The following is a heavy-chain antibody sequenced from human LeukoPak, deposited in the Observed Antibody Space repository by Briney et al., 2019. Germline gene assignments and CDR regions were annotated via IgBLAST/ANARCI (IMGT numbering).Heavy chain of an antibody. CDR3: ASYDSSYYYGMDV. J-gene: IGHJ6*02. Sequence: SETLSLTCAVYGGSFSGYSWNWIRQPPVKGLEWIGEINHSGGTNYNPSLKSRVTISVDTSKKQFSLKLSSVTAADTAVYYCASYDSSYYYGMDVWGQGTTVTVSS. CDR1: GGSFSGYS. D-gene: IGHD4-17*01. V-gene: IGHV4-34*01. CDR2: INHSGGT.